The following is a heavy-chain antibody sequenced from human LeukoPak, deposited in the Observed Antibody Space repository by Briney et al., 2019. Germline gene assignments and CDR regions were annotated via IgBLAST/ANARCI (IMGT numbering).Heavy chain of an antibody. J-gene: IGHJ4*02. Sequence: ASVKVSCKPSGYTFTNYNISWVRQAPGQGLEWMGWINAYNGNTNYAQKLQGRVAMTTDTSTNTAYMELRSLTSDDTAMYYCARGMVTTYADYFDYWGQGTLVTVSS. D-gene: IGHD2-21*02. CDR3: ARGMVTTYADYFDY. V-gene: IGHV1-18*01. CDR1: GYTFTNYN. CDR2: INAYNGNT.